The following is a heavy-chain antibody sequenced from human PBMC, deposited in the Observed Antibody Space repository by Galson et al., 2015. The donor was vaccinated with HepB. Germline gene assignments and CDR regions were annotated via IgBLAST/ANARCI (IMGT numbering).Heavy chain of an antibody. V-gene: IGHV1-58*02. CDR2: IVVGSGNT. Sequence: SVKVSCKASGFTFTSSAMQWVRQARGQRLEWIGWIVVGSGNTNYAQKFQERVTITRDMSTSTAYMELSSLRSEDTAVYYCTTEWGTTGTTEGDDAFDIWGQGTMVTVSS. D-gene: IGHD1-1*01. J-gene: IGHJ3*02. CDR3: TTEWGTTGTTEGDDAFDI. CDR1: GFTFTSSA.